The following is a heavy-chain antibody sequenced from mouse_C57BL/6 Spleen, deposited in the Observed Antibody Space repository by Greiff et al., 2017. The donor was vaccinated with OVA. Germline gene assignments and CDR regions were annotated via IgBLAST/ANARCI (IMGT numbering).Heavy chain of an antibody. CDR3: ARHDGYPYYFDY. CDR2: IDPSDSET. Sequence: LQESGAELVRPGSSVKLSCKASGYTFTSYWMHWVKQRPIQGLEWIGNIDPSDSETHYNQKFKDKATLTVDKSSSTAYMQLSSLTSEDSAVYYCARHDGYPYYFDYWGQGTTLTVSS. V-gene: IGHV1-52*01. CDR1: GYTFTSYW. J-gene: IGHJ2*01. D-gene: IGHD2-3*01.